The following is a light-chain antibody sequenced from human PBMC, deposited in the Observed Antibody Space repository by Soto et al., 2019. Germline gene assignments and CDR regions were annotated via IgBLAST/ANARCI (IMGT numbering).Light chain of an antibody. V-gene: IGLV2-8*01. CDR3: SSYAGTYIV. J-gene: IGLJ1*01. Sequence: QSVLTQPPSASGSPGQSVAISCTGTSSDVGGYDYVSWYQQHPGKAPKLMIYDVSKRPSGVPDRFSGSKSGNTASLTVSGLHAEDEADYYCSSYAGTYIVFGTGTKLTVL. CDR2: DVS. CDR1: SSDVGGYDY.